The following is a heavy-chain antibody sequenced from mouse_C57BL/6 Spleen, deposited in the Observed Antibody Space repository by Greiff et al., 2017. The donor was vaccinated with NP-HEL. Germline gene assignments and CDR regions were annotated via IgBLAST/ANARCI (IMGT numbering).Heavy chain of an antibody. CDR3: AKGDGDYAMDY. J-gene: IGHJ4*01. CDR2: ISSGSSTI. CDR1: GFTFSDYG. V-gene: IGHV5-17*01. D-gene: IGHD3-3*01. Sequence: EVKVVESGGGLVKPGGSLKLSCAASGFTFSDYGMHWVRQAPEKGLEWVAYISSGSSTIYYADTVKGRFTISRDNAKNTLFLQMTSLRSEDTAMYYCAKGDGDYAMDYWGQGTSVTVSS.